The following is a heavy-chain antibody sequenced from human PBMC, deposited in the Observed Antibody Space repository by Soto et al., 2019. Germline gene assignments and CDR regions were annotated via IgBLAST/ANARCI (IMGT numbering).Heavy chain of an antibody. J-gene: IGHJ4*02. D-gene: IGHD1-26*01. CDR1: GGSISSSSYY. Sequence: QLQLQESGPGLVKPSETLSLTCTVSGGSISSSSYYWGWIRQPPGKGLEWIGSIYYSGSTYYNPSLKRRVTISVDTSKNQFSLKLSSVTAADTAVYYCASIIVGAHGDYWGQGTLVTVSS. V-gene: IGHV4-39*01. CDR2: IYYSGST. CDR3: ASIIVGAHGDY.